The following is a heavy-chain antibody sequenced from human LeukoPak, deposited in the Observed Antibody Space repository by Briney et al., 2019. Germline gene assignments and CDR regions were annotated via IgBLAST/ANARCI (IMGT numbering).Heavy chain of an antibody. D-gene: IGHD4-17*01. CDR1: GFTFSSYG. Sequence: PGRSLRLSCAASGFTFSSYGMHWVRQAPGKGLEWVAVIWYDGSNKYYADSVKGRFTISRDNSKNTLYLQMNSLRDEDTAVYYCARHSTTVTLDFDYWGQGTLVTVSS. CDR3: ARHSTTVTLDFDY. J-gene: IGHJ4*02. CDR2: IWYDGSNK. V-gene: IGHV3-33*01.